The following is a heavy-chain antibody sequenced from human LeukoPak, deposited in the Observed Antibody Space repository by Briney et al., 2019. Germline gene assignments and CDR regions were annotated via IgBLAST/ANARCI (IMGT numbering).Heavy chain of an antibody. CDR1: GFTFSSYG. CDR3: ARDNGYSSGWYDY. CDR2: IWYDGSNK. D-gene: IGHD6-19*01. Sequence: GGSLRLSCAASGFTFSSYGMHWVRQAPGKGLEWVAVIWYDGSNKYYADSVKGRFTISRDNSKNTLYLQMNSLRAEDTAVYYCARDNGYSSGWYDYWGQGALVTVFS. V-gene: IGHV3-33*01. J-gene: IGHJ4*02.